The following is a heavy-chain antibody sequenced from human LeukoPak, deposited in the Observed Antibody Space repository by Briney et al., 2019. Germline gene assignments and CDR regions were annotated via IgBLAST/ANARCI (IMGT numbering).Heavy chain of an antibody. Sequence: SETLSLTCTVSSDSISSSYWSWIRQPPGKGLEWIGYIYYSGSTNYNPSLKSRVAISVDTSKDQFSLKLNSVTAADTAVYYCARGYCSSTICFQYFHHWGQGTLVTVSS. CDR1: SDSISSSY. V-gene: IGHV4-59*01. D-gene: IGHD2-2*01. CDR3: ARGYCSSTICFQYFHH. CDR2: IYYSGST. J-gene: IGHJ1*01.